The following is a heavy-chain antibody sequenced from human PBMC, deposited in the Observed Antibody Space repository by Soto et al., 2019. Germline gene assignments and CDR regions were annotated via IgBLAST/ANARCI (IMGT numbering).Heavy chain of an antibody. CDR3: AREYGARTCSKVLAF. V-gene: IGHV3-21*01. J-gene: IGHJ3*01. Sequence: GKGLEWVSSISIRSDIYYADSVKGRFTISRDNAKNSVSLQMHSLRAEDTSVYYCAREYGARTCSKVLAFWLQGT. D-gene: IGHD6-13*01. CDR2: ISIRSDI.